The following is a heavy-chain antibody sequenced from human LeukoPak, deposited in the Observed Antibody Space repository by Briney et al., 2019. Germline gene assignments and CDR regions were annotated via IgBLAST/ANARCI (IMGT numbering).Heavy chain of an antibody. CDR2: ISGSGGST. CDR3: AKDLEQLVGYDAFDI. CDR1: GFTFSSYA. D-gene: IGHD6-6*01. J-gene: IGHJ3*02. Sequence: PGGSLRLSCAASGFTFSSYAMSWVRQAPGKGLEWVSAISGSGGSTYYADSAKGRFTISRDNSKNTLYLQMNSLRAEDTAVYYCAKDLEQLVGYDAFDIWGQGTMATVSS. V-gene: IGHV3-23*01.